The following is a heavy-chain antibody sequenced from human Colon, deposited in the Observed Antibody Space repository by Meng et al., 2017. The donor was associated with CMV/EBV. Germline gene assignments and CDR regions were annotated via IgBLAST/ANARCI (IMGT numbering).Heavy chain of an antibody. CDR3: ARRKPTTTLGLGFDY. V-gene: IGHV3-20*04. Sequence: GESLKISCATSGFTFSTYAMSWVRQAPGKGLEWVSSISWNGSSSGYADSVKGRFTISRDNAEKSLYLQMNSLRAEDTAFYYCARRKPTTTLGLGFDYWGQGILVTVSS. CDR1: GFTFSTYA. D-gene: IGHD5-24*01. CDR2: ISWNGSSS. J-gene: IGHJ4*02.